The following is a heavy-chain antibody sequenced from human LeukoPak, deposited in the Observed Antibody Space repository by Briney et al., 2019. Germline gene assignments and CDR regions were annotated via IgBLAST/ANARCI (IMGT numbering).Heavy chain of an antibody. CDR3: AKTHYDLLDV. D-gene: IGHD5-12*01. V-gene: IGHV3-23*01. Sequence: GGSLRLSCAASGFSFNTSPMSWVRQPPGKGLEWVSAMNNGPGATFYRDSVRGRFTISRDDPKSTLYLQMNSLRAEDTGTYYCAKTHYDLLDVWGQGTTVTVSS. CDR1: GFSFNTSP. J-gene: IGHJ6*02. CDR2: MNNGPGAT.